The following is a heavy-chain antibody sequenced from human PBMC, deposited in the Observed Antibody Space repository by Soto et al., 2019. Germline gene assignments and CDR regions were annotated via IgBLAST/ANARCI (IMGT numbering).Heavy chain of an antibody. J-gene: IGHJ4*02. CDR3: AKAGGAAGTVDYFDY. D-gene: IGHD6-13*01. CDR2: INSDGSIT. V-gene: IGHV3-74*01. Sequence: GGSLRLSCAASGFTFSSNWMHWVRQAPGKGLVWVSRINSDGSITSYADSVKGQFTISRDNAKNTLYLQMNSLRAEDTAVYYCAKAGGAAGTVDYFDYWGQGTLVTVSS. CDR1: GFTFSSNW.